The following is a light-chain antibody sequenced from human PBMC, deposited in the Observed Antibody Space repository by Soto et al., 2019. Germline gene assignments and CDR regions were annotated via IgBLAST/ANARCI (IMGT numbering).Light chain of an antibody. J-gene: IGKJ3*01. V-gene: IGKV3-20*01. CDR1: QSVSSSY. CDR2: GAS. CDR3: QHYGSSLFT. Sequence: EIVMTQSPATLSVSPGERATLSCMASQSVSSSYLAWYQQKPGQAPRLLIYGASSRATGIPDRFSGSGSGTDFTLTISRLEPEDVAVYYCQHYGSSLFTFGPGTKVDIK.